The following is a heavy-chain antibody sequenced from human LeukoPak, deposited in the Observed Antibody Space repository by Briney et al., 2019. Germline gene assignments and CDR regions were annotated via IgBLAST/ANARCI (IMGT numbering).Heavy chain of an antibody. CDR2: IIPILGIA. Sequence: SVKVSCKASGGTFSSYAISWVRQAPGQGLEWMGRIIPILGIANYAQKFQGRVTITADKSTSTAYMELSSLRSEATAVYYCASPSGDYCGGDCYSNYFDYWGQGTLVTVSS. CDR3: ASPSGDYCGGDCYSNYFDY. D-gene: IGHD2-21*01. J-gene: IGHJ4*02. V-gene: IGHV1-69*04. CDR1: GGTFSSYA.